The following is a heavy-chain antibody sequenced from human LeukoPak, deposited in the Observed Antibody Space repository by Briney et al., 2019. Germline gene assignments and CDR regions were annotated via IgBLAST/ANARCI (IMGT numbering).Heavy chain of an antibody. V-gene: IGHV3-53*01. D-gene: IGHD3-22*01. CDR2: IYSGGNT. J-gene: IGHJ4*02. Sequence: PGGSLRLFCAASGFSVSNYYMSWVRQALGKGREWVSVIYSGGNTYYTDSVKGRFTISRDKPKSTVFLQMGSLRGEDTAVYYCARCYYDGSGFYYYFGYWGQGTLVTVSS. CDR3: ARCYYDGSGFYYYFGY. CDR1: GFSVSNYY.